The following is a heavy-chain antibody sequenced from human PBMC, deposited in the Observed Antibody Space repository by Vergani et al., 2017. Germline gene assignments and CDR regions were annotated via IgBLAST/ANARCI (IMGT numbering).Heavy chain of an antibody. V-gene: IGHV4-38-2*02. D-gene: IGHD3-10*01. CDR3: VRTGALWFGGTKDGGWFDP. J-gene: IGHJ5*02. Sequence: QVQLQESGPGLVKPSETLSLTCSVSGYSITSGYYWGWIRQPPGRGLEWIGSIYHTGSAYYNPSLKSRVTVSVDTSMNQVSLKLNSVTAADTAVYYCVRTGALWFGGTKDGGWFDPWGQGTLVTVTS. CDR1: GYSITSGYY. CDR2: IYHTGSA.